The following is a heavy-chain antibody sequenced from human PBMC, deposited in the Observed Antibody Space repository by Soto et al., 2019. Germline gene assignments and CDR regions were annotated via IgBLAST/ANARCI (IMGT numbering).Heavy chain of an antibody. D-gene: IGHD3-22*01. CDR1: GGSISSGDYY. Sequence: PSETLSLTCTVSGGSISSGDYYWSWIRQPPGKGLEWIGYIYYSGSTYYNPSLKSRVTISVDTSKNQFSLKLSSVTAADTAVYYCARGLDTNNNYYDSSGYSYYFDYWGQGTLVTVSS. J-gene: IGHJ4*02. CDR2: IYYSGST. V-gene: IGHV4-30-4*01. CDR3: ARGLDTNNNYYDSSGYSYYFDY.